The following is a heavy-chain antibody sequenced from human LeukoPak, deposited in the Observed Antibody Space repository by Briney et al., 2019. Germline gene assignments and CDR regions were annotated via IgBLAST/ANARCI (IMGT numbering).Heavy chain of an antibody. CDR1: GFTFNSYG. J-gene: IGHJ4*02. CDR3: ARDYYDSGSYGGISFDN. D-gene: IGHD3-10*01. CDR2: INNHDGNT. V-gene: IGHV3-23*01. Sequence: GGSLRLSCVTSGFTFNSYGFYWVRQAPGKGLEWVSGINNHDGNTYNADSVKGRFIISRDDSKNTLYLQMNSLRAEDTAVYYCARDYYDSGSYGGISFDNWGQGTLVTVSS.